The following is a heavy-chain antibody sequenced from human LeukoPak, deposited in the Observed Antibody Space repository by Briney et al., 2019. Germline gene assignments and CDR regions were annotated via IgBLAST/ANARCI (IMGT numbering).Heavy chain of an antibody. CDR3: ARDARAVAGTWDY. CDR2: ISSSSSYI. J-gene: IGHJ4*02. CDR1: GFTFSSYS. Sequence: PGGSLRLSCAASGFTFSSYSMNWVRQAPGKGLEWVSSISSSSSYIYYADSVKGRFTISRDNAKNSLYLQMNSLRAEDTAVYYCARDARAVAGTWDYWGQGTLVTVSS. D-gene: IGHD6-19*01. V-gene: IGHV3-21*01.